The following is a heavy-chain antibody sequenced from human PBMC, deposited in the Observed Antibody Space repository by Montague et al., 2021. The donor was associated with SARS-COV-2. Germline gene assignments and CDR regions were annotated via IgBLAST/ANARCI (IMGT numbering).Heavy chain of an antibody. CDR2: TYYRSKWYN. CDR1: GDSGSSNSAA. D-gene: IGHD2-8*01. CDR3: ARDDPYCTNGVCYTGNWFDP. Sequence: CAISGDSGSSNSAAWNWIRQSPSRGLEWLGRTYYRSKWYNDYAVSVKSRITINPDTSKNQFSLQLNSVTPEDTAVYYCARDDPYCTNGVCYTGNWFDPWGQGTLVTVSS. V-gene: IGHV6-1*01. J-gene: IGHJ5*02.